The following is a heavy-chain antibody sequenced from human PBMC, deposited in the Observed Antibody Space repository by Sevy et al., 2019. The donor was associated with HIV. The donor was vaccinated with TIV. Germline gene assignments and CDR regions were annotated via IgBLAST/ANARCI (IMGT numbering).Heavy chain of an antibody. Sequence: GGSLRLSCAASGFTFSSYSMNWVRQAPGKGLEWVSSISSSSSYIYYADSVKGRFTISRDNAKNSLYLQMNSLRAEDTAVYYCARGGAARPSWFDPWGQGTLVTVSS. CDR3: ARGGAARPSWFDP. D-gene: IGHD6-6*01. V-gene: IGHV3-21*01. CDR2: ISSSSSYI. J-gene: IGHJ5*02. CDR1: GFTFSSYS.